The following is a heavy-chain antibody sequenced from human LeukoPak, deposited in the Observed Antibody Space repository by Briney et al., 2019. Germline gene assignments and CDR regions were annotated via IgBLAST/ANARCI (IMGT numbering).Heavy chain of an antibody. CDR1: GYSFTSYW. V-gene: IGHV5-51*01. D-gene: IGHD6-13*01. CDR2: IYPGDSDT. Sequence: GESLKISCKGSGYSFTSYWIGWVRQMPGKGLEWMGIIYPGDSDTRYSPSFQGQVTISADRSISTAYLQWSSLKASDTAMYYCARHARGIVAPTNWFDPWGQGTLVTVSS. J-gene: IGHJ5*02. CDR3: ARHARGIVAPTNWFDP.